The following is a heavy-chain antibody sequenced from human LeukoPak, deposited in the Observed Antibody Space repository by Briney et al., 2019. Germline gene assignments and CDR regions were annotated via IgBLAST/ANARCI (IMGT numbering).Heavy chain of an antibody. J-gene: IGHJ4*02. D-gene: IGHD6-19*01. CDR3: AKRVGSGWYYFDY. CDR2: ITGGGST. Sequence: GGSLRLSCAASGFTFSSYAMSWVRQAPGKGLEWVSAITGGGSTFYADSVRGRFTISRDNSKNTLYLQMNSLRAEDTAVYYCAKRVGSGWYYFDYRGQGTLVTVSS. CDR1: GFTFSSYA. V-gene: IGHV3-23*01.